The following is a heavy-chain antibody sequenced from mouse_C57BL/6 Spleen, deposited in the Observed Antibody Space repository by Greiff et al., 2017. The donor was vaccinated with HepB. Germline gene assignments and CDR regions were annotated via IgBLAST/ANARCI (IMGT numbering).Heavy chain of an antibody. CDR2: ISDGGSYT. Sequence: VKLVESGGGLVKPGGSLKLSCAASGFTFSSYAMSWVRQTPEKRLEWVATISDGGSYTYYPDNVKGRFTISRDNAKNNLYLQMSHLKSEDTAMYYCAREGYDGAWFAYWGQGTLVTVSA. CDR1: GFTFSSYA. J-gene: IGHJ3*01. CDR3: AREGYDGAWFAY. V-gene: IGHV5-4*01. D-gene: IGHD2-12*01.